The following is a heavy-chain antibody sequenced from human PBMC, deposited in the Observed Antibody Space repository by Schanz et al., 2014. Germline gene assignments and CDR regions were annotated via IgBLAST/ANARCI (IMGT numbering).Heavy chain of an antibody. CDR3: AKAPYADYGYFHY. V-gene: IGHV1-2*06. CDR1: GYTFTGYY. Sequence: QVQLVQSGAEVKKPGASVKVSCQASGYTFTGYYMHWVRQAPGQGLEWMGQINPNSGATIYAQNFQGRVTMTRDTSISTAYMDLSRLRSDDTAVYYCAKAPYADYGYFHYWGQGTLVPVSS. J-gene: IGHJ4*02. CDR2: INPNSGAT. D-gene: IGHD4-17*01.